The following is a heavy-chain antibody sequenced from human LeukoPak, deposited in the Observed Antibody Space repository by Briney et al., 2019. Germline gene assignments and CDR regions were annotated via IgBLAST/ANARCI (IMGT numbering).Heavy chain of an antibody. J-gene: IGHJ4*02. CDR2: INSDGSST. D-gene: IGHD3-10*01. CDR1: GFTFSSYW. V-gene: IGHV3-74*01. Sequence: PGGSLRLSCAAPGFTFSSYWMHWVRQAPGKGLVWVSRINSDGSSTSYADSVKGRFTISRDNAKNTLYLQMNSLRAEDTAVYYCAREAMVRGACFDYWGQGTLVTVSS. CDR3: AREAMVRGACFDY.